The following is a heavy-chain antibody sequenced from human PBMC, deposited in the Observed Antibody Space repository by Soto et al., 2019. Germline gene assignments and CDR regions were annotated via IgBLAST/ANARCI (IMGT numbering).Heavy chain of an antibody. D-gene: IGHD2-2*01. CDR2: ISAYNGNT. CDR3: ARDIVLVPAATLYYYCYGMGV. CDR1: GYTFTSHG. V-gene: IGHV1-18*01. Sequence: QVQLVQSGAEVKKPGASVKVSCKASGYTFTSHGISWVRQAPGQGLEWMGWISAYNGNTNYAQKLQGRVTMTTDTPTSTAYMELRSLRPDGTAVYYCARDIVLVPAATLYYYCYGMGVWGQGTTVTVSS. J-gene: IGHJ6*02.